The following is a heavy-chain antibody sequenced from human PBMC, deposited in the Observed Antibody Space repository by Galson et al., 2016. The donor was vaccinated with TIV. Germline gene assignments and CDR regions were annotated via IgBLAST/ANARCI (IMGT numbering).Heavy chain of an antibody. CDR1: GDSITSTYYY. J-gene: IGHJ4*02. V-gene: IGHV4-39*01. CDR3: ARQRLTMISRFES. D-gene: IGHD3-22*01. Sequence: LSLTCSVSGDSITSTYYYWGWIRQPPGKGLEWIGSLYYSGSTYYNPSLKSRVTISVDTSKNQSSLSLSSVTAADTAVFYCARQRLTMISRFESWGQGTQVTVSS. CDR2: LYYSGST.